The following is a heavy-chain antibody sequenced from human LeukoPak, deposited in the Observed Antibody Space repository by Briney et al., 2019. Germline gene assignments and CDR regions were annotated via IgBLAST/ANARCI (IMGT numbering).Heavy chain of an antibody. V-gene: IGHV3-21*01. CDR1: GSTFSSYS. J-gene: IGHJ4*02. CDR3: ARSRSGYESTFDY. D-gene: IGHD5-12*01. CDR2: ISSSSSYI. Sequence: GGSLRLSCAASGSTFSSYSMNWVRQAPGKGLEWVSSISSSSSYIYYADSVKGRFTISRDNAKNSLYLQMNSLRAEDTAVYYCARSRSGYESTFDYWGQGTLVTVSS.